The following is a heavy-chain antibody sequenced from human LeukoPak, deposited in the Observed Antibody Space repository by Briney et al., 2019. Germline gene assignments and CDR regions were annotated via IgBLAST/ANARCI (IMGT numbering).Heavy chain of an antibody. CDR2: TNSDGSST. CDR3: ARVMGGLSLHAFDI. V-gene: IGHV3-74*01. CDR1: GFTFRSYW. J-gene: IGHJ3*02. D-gene: IGHD3-16*02. Sequence: GGSLRLSCAASGFTFRSYWMHWVRQAPGKGLVWVSRTNSDGSSTSYADSVKGRFTISRDNAKNTLYLQMNSLRAEDTAVYYCARVMGGLSLHAFDIWGQGTMVTVSS.